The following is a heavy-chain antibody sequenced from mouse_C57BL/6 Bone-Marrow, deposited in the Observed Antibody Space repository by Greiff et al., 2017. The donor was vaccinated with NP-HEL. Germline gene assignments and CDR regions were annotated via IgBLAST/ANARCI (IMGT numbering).Heavy chain of an antibody. J-gene: IGHJ1*03. D-gene: IGHD2-4*01. V-gene: IGHV1-64*01. CDR2: IHPNSGST. CDR1: GYTFTSYW. Sequence: VKLQQPGAELVKPGASVKLSCKASGYTFTSYWMHWVKQRPGQGLEWIGMIHPNSGSTNYNEKFKSKATLTVDKSSSTAYMQLSSLTSEDSAVYYCARDDYDVAWYFDVWGTGTTVTVSS. CDR3: ARDDYDVAWYFDV.